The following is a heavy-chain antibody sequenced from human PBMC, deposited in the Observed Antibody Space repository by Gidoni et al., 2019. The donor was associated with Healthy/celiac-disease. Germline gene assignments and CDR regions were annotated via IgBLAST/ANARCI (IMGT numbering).Heavy chain of an antibody. CDR2: IKSKTDGGTT. CDR1: GSTFSNAW. D-gene: IGHD6-19*01. CDR3: TTDSLFTPYSSGWYDIY. J-gene: IGHJ4*02. V-gene: IGHV3-15*07. Sequence: EVQLVESGGGLVKPGGSLVLSCSASGSTFSNAWMNWVRQAPGKGLEWVGRIKSKTDGGTTDYAAPVKGRLTISRDDSKNTLYLQMNSLKTEDTAVYYCTTDSLFTPYSSGWYDIYWVQGTLVTVSS.